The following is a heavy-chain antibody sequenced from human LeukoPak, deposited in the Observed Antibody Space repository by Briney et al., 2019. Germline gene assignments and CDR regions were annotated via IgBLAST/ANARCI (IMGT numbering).Heavy chain of an antibody. Sequence: PGRSLRLSCAASGFTFSSYAMHWVRQAPGKGLEWVAVISYDGSNKYYADSVKGRFTISRDNSRNTLYLQMNSLRAEDTAVYYCARGGSGWDAAFDIWGQGTMVTVSS. J-gene: IGHJ3*02. CDR2: ISYDGSNK. CDR3: ARGGSGWDAAFDI. V-gene: IGHV3-30-3*01. CDR1: GFTFSSYA. D-gene: IGHD6-19*01.